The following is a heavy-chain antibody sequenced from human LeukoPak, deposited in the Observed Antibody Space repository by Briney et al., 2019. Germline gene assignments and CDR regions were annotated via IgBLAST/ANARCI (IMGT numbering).Heavy chain of an antibody. V-gene: IGHV1-46*01. Sequence: ASVTVSCTASGYTFTNYYMHWVRQAPGQGLEWMGIINPSGGSTSYAQRFQGRVTMTSDTSTSTVYMDLSSLRSKDTAVYYCARGWFDSWGQGTLVTVSS. CDR3: ARGWFDS. J-gene: IGHJ5*01. CDR2: INPSGGST. CDR1: GYTFTNYY.